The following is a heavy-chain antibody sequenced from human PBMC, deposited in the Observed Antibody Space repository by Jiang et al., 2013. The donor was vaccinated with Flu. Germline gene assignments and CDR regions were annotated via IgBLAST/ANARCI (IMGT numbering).Heavy chain of an antibody. Sequence: SGAEVKKPGASVKVSCKVSGYTLPEISMHWVRQAPGKGLEWMGGFDPEEGEIVYAERFQGRVTMTEDRSTDTAYMELSTLRTEDTAVYYCAIEVSASYERSPYYYGMEAWGQGTTVTVSS. CDR2: FDPEEGEI. CDR1: GYTLPEIS. CDR3: AIEVSASYERSPYYYGMEA. D-gene: IGHD1-26*01. V-gene: IGHV1-24*01. J-gene: IGHJ6*02.